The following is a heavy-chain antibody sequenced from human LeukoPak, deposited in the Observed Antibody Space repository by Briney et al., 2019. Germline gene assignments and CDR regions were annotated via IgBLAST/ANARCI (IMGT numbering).Heavy chain of an antibody. CDR2: ISSSSSTI. D-gene: IGHD6-19*01. CDR1: GFTFSSYS. V-gene: IGHV3-48*01. J-gene: IGHJ4*02. CDR3: ARGYSSGWSPDLGY. Sequence: GGSLRLSCAASGFTFSSYSMNWVRQAPGKGLEWVSYISSSSSTIYYADSVKGRFTISRDNSKNTLYLQMNSLRAEDTAVYYCARGYSSGWSPDLGYWGQGTLVTVSS.